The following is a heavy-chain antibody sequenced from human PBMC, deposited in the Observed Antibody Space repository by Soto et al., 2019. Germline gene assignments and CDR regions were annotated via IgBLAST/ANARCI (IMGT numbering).Heavy chain of an antibody. D-gene: IGHD1-1*01. CDR1: GASISGFY. J-gene: IGHJ5*02. V-gene: IGHV4-4*07. CDR2: IYATGTT. CDR3: VRDGTKTLRDWFDP. Sequence: SETLSLTCTVSGASISGFYWSWIRKSAGKGLEWIGRIYATGTTDYNPSLKSRVMMSVDTSKKQFSLKLRSVTAADTAVYYCVRDGTKTLRDWFDPRGQGMSVTVSS.